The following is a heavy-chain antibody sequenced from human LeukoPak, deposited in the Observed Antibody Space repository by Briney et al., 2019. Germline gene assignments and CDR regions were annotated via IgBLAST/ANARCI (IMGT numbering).Heavy chain of an antibody. D-gene: IGHD1-26*01. CDR3: ARALIVGATSGLDAFDI. CDR1: GGSVSSYY. Sequence: SETLSLTCTVSGGSVSSYYWSWIRQPAGKGLEWIGRIYTSGSTNYNPSLKSRVIMSVDTSKNQFSLKLSSVTAADTAVYYCARALIVGATSGLDAFDIWGQGTMVTVSS. V-gene: IGHV4-4*07. CDR2: IYTSGST. J-gene: IGHJ3*02.